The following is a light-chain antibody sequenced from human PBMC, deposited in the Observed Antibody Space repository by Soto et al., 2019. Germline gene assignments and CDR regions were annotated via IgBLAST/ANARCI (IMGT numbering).Light chain of an antibody. V-gene: IGKV1-27*01. J-gene: IGKJ5*01. CDR3: QQYNNWPPIT. Sequence: IQMTQSPSSLSASVGDRVTITCRASQGISNYLAWYQQKPGKVPKLLIYAASTLHSGVPSRFSGSGSGTEFTLTISSLQSEDFAVCYCQQYNNWPPITFGQGTRLEIK. CDR1: QGISNY. CDR2: AAS.